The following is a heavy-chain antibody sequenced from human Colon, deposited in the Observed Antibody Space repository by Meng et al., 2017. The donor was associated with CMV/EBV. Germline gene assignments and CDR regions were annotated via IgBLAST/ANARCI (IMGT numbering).Heavy chain of an antibody. Sequence: ASVKVSCKASGYTFTGYFIHWFRQAPGQGLEWMGWINTNSGDAYYAEKFQGRVTVTRDTSITTAYMDLTRLTSDDTAVYYCAIANYYHIVAWGFLIDYWGRGTLVTVSS. V-gene: IGHV1-2*02. D-gene: IGHD2-21*01. CDR3: AIANYYHIVAWGFLIDY. CDR1: GYTFTGYF. J-gene: IGHJ4*02. CDR2: INTNSGDA.